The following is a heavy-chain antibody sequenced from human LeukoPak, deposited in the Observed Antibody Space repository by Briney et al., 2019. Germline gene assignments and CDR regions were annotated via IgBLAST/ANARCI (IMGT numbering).Heavy chain of an antibody. CDR1: GGSFSGYC. J-gene: IGHJ4*02. V-gene: IGHV4-34*01. CDR3: ARVFKEDIVVVPAAIVFDY. D-gene: IGHD2-2*01. Sequence: SETLSLTCAVYGGSFSGYCWSWIRQPPGKGLEWIGEINHSGSTNYNPSLKSRVTISVDTSKNQFSLKLSSVTAADTAVYYCARVFKEDIVVVPAAIVFDYWGQGTLVTVSS. CDR2: INHSGST.